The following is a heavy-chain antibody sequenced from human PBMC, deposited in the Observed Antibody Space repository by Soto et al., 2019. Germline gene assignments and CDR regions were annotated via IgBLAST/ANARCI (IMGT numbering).Heavy chain of an antibody. CDR2: INHSGST. Sequence: PSETLSLTCAVYGGSFSGNYWSWIRQAPGKGLEWIGEINHSGSTNYNPSLKSRVTISVDKSKNQFSLKLSSVTAADTAVYYCAREPPLYCRGGSCYSSSIDYWGQGTLVTVSS. CDR1: GGSFSGNY. CDR3: AREPPLYCRGGSCYSSSIDY. J-gene: IGHJ4*02. V-gene: IGHV4-34*01. D-gene: IGHD2-15*01.